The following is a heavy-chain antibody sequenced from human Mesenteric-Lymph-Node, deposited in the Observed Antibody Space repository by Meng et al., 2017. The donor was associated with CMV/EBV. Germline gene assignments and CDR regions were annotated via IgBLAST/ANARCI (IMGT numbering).Heavy chain of an antibody. J-gene: IGHJ6*02. CDR2: IRYDGSNK. D-gene: IGHD3-3*01. Sequence: GESLKISCAASGFNFSSYSMNWVRQAPGKGLEWVAFIRYDGSNKYYADSVKGRFTISRDNSKNTLYLQMNSLRAEDTAVYYCARDTHERFLEWLLFYYGMDVWGQGTTVTVSS. CDR3: ARDTHERFLEWLLFYYGMDV. CDR1: GFNFSSYS. V-gene: IGHV3-30*02.